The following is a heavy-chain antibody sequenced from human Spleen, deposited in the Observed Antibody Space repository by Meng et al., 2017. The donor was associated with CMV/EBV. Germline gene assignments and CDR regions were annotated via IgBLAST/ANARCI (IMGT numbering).Heavy chain of an antibody. Sequence: CVASGFTFRSYSMSWVRQAPGKGLEWVSSISSGSMYIYYADSVKGRFTISRDNAKNSLYLQMNSLRAEDTAVYYCARDRYSSGQIDYWGQGTLVTVSS. D-gene: IGHD6-19*01. CDR3: ARDRYSSGQIDY. CDR2: ISSGSMYI. J-gene: IGHJ4*02. V-gene: IGHV3-21*01. CDR1: GFTFRSYS.